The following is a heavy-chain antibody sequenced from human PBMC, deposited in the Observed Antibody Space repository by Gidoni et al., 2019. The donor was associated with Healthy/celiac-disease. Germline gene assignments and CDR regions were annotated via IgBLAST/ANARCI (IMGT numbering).Heavy chain of an antibody. CDR1: GLTFSSYA. Sequence: QVQLVASGGGVVQPGKSMRLSCAATGLTFSSYAMHWGRQAPGKGLELVAVISKEGSNKYYADSVKGRFTISRDNSKNTLYLQMNSLRAEDTAVYYCARDQYSSGWWILDYWGQGTLVTVSS. D-gene: IGHD6-19*01. CDR3: ARDQYSSGWWILDY. CDR2: ISKEGSNK. V-gene: IGHV3-30-3*01. J-gene: IGHJ4*02.